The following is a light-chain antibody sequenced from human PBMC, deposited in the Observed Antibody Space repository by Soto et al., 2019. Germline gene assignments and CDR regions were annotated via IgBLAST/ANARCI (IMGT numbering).Light chain of an antibody. V-gene: IGKV1-9*01. CDR2: TVS. Sequence: DIQLTQSPSFLSASVGDRLTITCRASQDIRSSLAWYQRKPGKATNLLIYTVSTLQSGVPSRFSGSRSGTEFTLTISSLQAEDFATYYCQQFNSSPFTFGGGTKVEI. J-gene: IGKJ4*01. CDR3: QQFNSSPFT. CDR1: QDIRSS.